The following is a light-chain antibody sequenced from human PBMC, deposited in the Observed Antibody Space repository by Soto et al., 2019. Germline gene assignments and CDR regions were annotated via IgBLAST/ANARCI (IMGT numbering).Light chain of an antibody. Sequence: EIVLTQSPGTLSLSPGERATLSCRASQSVSSSYLAWYQQKPGQAPRLLICGASSRATGIPDRFSASGSGTHFTLTISRLEPEDCAVYYCQQYAMSPWTFGQGTKVEIK. CDR3: QQYAMSPWT. V-gene: IGKV3-20*01. J-gene: IGKJ1*01. CDR1: QSVSSSY. CDR2: GAS.